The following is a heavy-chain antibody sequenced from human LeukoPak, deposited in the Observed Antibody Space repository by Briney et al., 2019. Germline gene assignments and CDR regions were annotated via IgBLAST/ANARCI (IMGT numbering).Heavy chain of an antibody. CDR1: GGSISSSSYY. D-gene: IGHD5-18*01. Sequence: SETLSLTCTVSGGSISSSSYYWGWIRQPPGKGLEWIGSIYYSGSTYYNPSLKRRVTISVDTSKNQFSLKLSSVTAADTAVYYCARQNFESAMVRVYYFDYWGQGTLVTVSS. CDR2: IYYSGST. J-gene: IGHJ4*02. CDR3: ARQNFESAMVRVYYFDY. V-gene: IGHV4-39*01.